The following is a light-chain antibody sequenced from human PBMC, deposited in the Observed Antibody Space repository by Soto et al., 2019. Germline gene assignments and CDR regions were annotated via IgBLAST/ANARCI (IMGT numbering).Light chain of an antibody. CDR3: QQSYSTRLT. J-gene: IGKJ4*01. CDR1: QSISSY. CDR2: DAS. Sequence: DMLLTQSPSTLSVSVGDRVTITCRASQSISSYLAWYQQKPGKAPKLLIYDASSLPSGVPSSFSGSGSGTDFTLTISSLQPEDFATYYCQQSYSTRLTFGRGTKVDIK. V-gene: IGKV1-39*01.